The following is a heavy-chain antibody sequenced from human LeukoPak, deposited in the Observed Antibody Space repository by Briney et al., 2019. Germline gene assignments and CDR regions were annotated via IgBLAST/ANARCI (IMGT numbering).Heavy chain of an antibody. CDR1: GGSFSGYY. Sequence: PSETLSLTRAVYGGSFSGYYWSWIRQPPGKGLEWIGEINHSGSTNYNPSLKSRVAISVDTSKNQFSLKLSSVTAADTAVYYCARGLEQWLVLRRAFDIWGQGTMVTVSS. CDR2: INHSGST. J-gene: IGHJ3*02. V-gene: IGHV4-34*01. CDR3: ARGLEQWLVLRRAFDI. D-gene: IGHD6-19*01.